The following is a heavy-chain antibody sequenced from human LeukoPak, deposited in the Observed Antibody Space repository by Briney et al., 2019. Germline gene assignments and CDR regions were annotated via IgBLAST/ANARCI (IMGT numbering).Heavy chain of an antibody. D-gene: IGHD3-10*01. V-gene: IGHV3-64*01. CDR1: GFTFSSYA. J-gene: IGHJ3*02. CDR3: ARESITGAFDI. Sequence: GGSLRLSCAASGFTFSSYAMHWVRQAPGKGLEYVSAISSNGGSTYYANSVKGRFTISIDNSKNTLYLQMGSLRAEDMAVYYCARESITGAFDIWGQGTMVTVSS. CDR2: ISSNGGST.